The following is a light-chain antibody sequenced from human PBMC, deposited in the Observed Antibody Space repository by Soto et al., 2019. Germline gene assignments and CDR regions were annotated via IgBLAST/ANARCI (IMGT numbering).Light chain of an antibody. CDR2: EVS. Sequence: QSVLAQPASVSGSPGESITISCSGTSSDVGGYNYVSWYQQHPGKAPRFLIFEVSNRPSGVSDRFSGSKSGNTASLTISGLRAEDEADYYCSSYTRDRLVVFGGGTKVIVL. V-gene: IGLV2-14*01. CDR1: SSDVGGYNY. CDR3: SSYTRDRLVV. J-gene: IGLJ2*01.